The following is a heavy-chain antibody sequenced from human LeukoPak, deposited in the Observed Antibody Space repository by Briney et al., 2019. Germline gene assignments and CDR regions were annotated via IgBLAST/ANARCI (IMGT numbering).Heavy chain of an antibody. J-gene: IGHJ4*02. D-gene: IGHD1-26*01. V-gene: IGHV4-30-4*08. CDR1: GDSSSSGNYF. CDR2: IYYSGST. CDR3: ATSGVEWELRFDY. Sequence: ASQTLSLTCTVSGDSSSSGNYFWNWIRQPPGKGLEWIGYIYYSGSTYYNPSLKSRVSISVDTSKNQFSLKLSSVTAADTAVYYCATSGVEWELRFDYWGQGTLVTVSS.